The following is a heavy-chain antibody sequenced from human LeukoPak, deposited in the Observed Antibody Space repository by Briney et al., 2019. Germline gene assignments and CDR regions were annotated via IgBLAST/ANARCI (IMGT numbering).Heavy chain of an antibody. CDR2: IIPIFGTA. CDR1: GGTFSSYA. D-gene: IGHD3-9*01. J-gene: IGHJ6*04. CDR3: ARATYYDILTGYYPYYYYGMDV. V-gene: IGHV1-69*13. Sequence: SVKVSCKASGGTFSSYAISWVRQAPGQGLEWMGGIIPIFGTANYAQKFQGRVTITADESTSTAYMELSSLRSEDTAVYYCARATYYDILTGYYPYYYYGMDVWGKETTVTVSS.